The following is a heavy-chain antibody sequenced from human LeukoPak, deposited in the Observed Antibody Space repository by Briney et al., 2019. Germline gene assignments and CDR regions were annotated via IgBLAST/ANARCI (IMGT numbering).Heavy chain of an antibody. CDR1: GYTFTSYG. J-gene: IGHJ4*02. V-gene: IGHV1-18*01. CDR2: ISAYNSNT. D-gene: IGHD3-22*01. CDR3: ARRLDYYDISGYHTLDY. Sequence: ASVKVSCKASGYTFTSYGISWVRQAPGQGLEWMGWISAYNSNTNYAQKKLQGRVTMTTDTSTSTAYMELRSLRSDDTAVYYCARRLDYYDISGYHTLDYWGQGTLVTVSS.